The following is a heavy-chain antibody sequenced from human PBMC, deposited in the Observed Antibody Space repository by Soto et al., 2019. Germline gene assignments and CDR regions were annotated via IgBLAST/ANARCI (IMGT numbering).Heavy chain of an antibody. V-gene: IGHV3-30*04. CDR3: ARDNDGVDY. D-gene: IGHD1-1*01. J-gene: IGHJ4*02. CDR1: GLTFRTYA. Sequence: QVQLVGSGGGVVQPGTSLRLSCAASGLTFRTYAMHWIRQAPGKGLEWVAFISYEGSGKYYADSVKGRFTVSRDNSKDTLVLEMNDLRPEDTASYYCARDNDGVDYWGQGTLVTVSS. CDR2: ISYEGSGK.